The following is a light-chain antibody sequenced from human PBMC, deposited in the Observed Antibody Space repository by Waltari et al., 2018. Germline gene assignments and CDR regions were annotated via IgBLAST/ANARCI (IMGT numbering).Light chain of an antibody. CDR1: SSDVGGYTY. V-gene: IGLV2-14*01. CDR2: EVS. CDR3: TSHTSSSTWV. Sequence: QSDLTQPASVSGSPGQSITISCTGTSSDVGGYTYVSWFQQHPGNTPKLLIYEVSNRPSGVSNRFSGSQSSNTASLTISGLQAEDEADYYCTSHTSSSTWVFGGGTKLTVL. J-gene: IGLJ3*02.